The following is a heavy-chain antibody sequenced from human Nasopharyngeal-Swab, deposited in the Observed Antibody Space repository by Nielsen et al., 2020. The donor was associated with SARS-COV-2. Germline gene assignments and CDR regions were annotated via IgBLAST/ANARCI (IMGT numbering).Heavy chain of an antibody. CDR1: GDTFSRYG. D-gene: IGHD3-22*01. V-gene: IGHV1-69*10. CDR2: IIPTADLT. CDR3: AIDSRTYFDTSGHLDY. Sequence: SVKVSCKASGDTFSRYGFSWVRQAPGQGLEWRGRIIPTADLTNYAQQFQGRVTITADKSTSTTYMELSSLRSEDTAVYYCAIDSRTYFDTSGHLDYWGQGTLVTVSS. J-gene: IGHJ4*02.